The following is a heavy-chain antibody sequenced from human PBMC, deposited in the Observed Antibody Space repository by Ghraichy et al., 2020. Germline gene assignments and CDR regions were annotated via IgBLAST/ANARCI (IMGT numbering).Heavy chain of an antibody. J-gene: IGHJ6*03. D-gene: IGHD1-1*01. Sequence: GGSLRLSCAASGFTFSSYWMHWVRQAPGKGLVWVSRVNSDGSSTTYADSVKGRFTISRDNAKNTLYLQMNSLRAEDTAVYYCARAELERPYDYYHMDVWGKGTTVTVSS. V-gene: IGHV3-74*01. CDR3: ARAELERPYDYYHMDV. CDR2: VNSDGSST. CDR1: GFTFSSYW.